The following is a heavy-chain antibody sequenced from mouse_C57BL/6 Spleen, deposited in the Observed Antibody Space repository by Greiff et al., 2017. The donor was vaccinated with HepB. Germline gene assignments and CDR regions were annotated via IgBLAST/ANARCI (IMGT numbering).Heavy chain of an antibody. CDR3: ARPHYYGIAMDY. Sequence: LQQPGAELVMPGASVKLSCKASCYTFTSYWMHWVKQRPGQGLEWIGEIDPSDSYTNYNQKFKGKSTLTVDKSSSTAYMQLSSLTSEDSAVYYCARPHYYGIAMDYWGQGTSVTVSS. CDR1: CYTFTSYW. CDR2: IDPSDSYT. J-gene: IGHJ4*01. V-gene: IGHV1-69*01. D-gene: IGHD1-1*01.